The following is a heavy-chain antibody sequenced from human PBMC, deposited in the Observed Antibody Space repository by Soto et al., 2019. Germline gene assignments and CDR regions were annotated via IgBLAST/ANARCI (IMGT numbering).Heavy chain of an antibody. CDR2: IIPIFGTA. J-gene: IGHJ4*02. D-gene: IGHD1-26*01. Sequence: QVQLVQSGAEVKTPGSSVKVSCNASGGTFSSYDISWVRQAPGQGLEWMGGIIPIFGTANYAQKFQGRVTITADESTSTADMELSSLRSEDTAVYYCASFLSGRDYWGQGTLVTVSS. CDR1: GGTFSSYD. V-gene: IGHV1-69*01. CDR3: ASFLSGRDY.